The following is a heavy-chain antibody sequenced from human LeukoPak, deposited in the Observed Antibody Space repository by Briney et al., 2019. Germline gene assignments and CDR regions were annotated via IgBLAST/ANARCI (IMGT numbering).Heavy chain of an antibody. CDR3: ATDREGHSGYDYDFDY. D-gene: IGHD5-12*01. CDR2: IYYRGRT. CDR1: GASISSSTSH. Sequence: SETLSLTCSVSGASISSSTSHWGWIRQPPGKGLEWIASIYYRGRTYYNPSLKGRVTVSVDTSKNQFSLKLSSVTAADTAVYFCATDREGHSGYDYDFDYWGQGTLVTVSS. J-gene: IGHJ4*02. V-gene: IGHV4-39*07.